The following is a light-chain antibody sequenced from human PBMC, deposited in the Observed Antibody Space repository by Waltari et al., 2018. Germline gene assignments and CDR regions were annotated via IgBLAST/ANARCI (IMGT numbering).Light chain of an antibody. CDR2: KAS. Sequence: DVQLTHSPSTLSASVGDRVTITCRASVSVKNNLAWYQHQPGKAPKVLVHKASRLERELPSRFSGSGYGTECTRTISSLEPDDFAAYYCHQYNTLPLTFGGGTKVEIK. V-gene: IGKV1-5*03. CDR3: HQYNTLPLT. CDR1: VSVKNN. J-gene: IGKJ4*01.